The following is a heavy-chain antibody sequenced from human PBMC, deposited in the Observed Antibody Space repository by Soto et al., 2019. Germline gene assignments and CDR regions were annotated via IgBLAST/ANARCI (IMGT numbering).Heavy chain of an antibody. CDR3: ARDPGQDEAMDY. CDR2: IWHNGKNK. J-gene: IGHJ4*02. V-gene: IGHV3-33*04. Sequence: QVQVVESGGGVVQPGRSLRLSCATSGFPFSNFGMHWVRQVPGKGLEWVAVIWHNGKNKDYADYAKGRFTISRDNSKNILYLEMNSLRVEDTAIYYCARDPGQDEAMDYWGQGTLVTVSS. CDR1: GFPFSNFG.